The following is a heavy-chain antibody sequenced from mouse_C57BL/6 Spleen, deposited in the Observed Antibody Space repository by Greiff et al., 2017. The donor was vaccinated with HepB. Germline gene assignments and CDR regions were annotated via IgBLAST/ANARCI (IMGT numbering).Heavy chain of an antibody. CDR2: ISSGSSTI. J-gene: IGHJ3*01. CDR3: ARKYYYSSSDDGFAY. V-gene: IGHV5-17*01. CDR1: GFTFSDYE. Sequence: EVKLVESGGGLVKPGGSLKLSCAASGFTFSDYEMHWVRQDPEKGLEWVAYISSGSSTIYYADTEKGRCTISRDNAKNTLSLQMTSLRSEDTAMYYCARKYYYSSSDDGFAYWGQGTLVTVSA. D-gene: IGHD1-1*01.